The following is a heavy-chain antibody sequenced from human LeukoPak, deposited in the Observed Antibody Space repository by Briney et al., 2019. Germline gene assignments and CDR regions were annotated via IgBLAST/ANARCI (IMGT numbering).Heavy chain of an antibody. CDR3: AREGWENGYNIFDY. V-gene: IGHV3-30*19. CDR2: ISYDGSNK. CDR1: GFSFSSYG. Sequence: GGSLRLSCEVSGFSFSSYGMHWVRQAPGKGLEWVAVISYDGSNKYYADSVKGRFTISRDNSKNTLYLQMNSLRAEDTAVYYCAREGWENGYNIFDYWGQGTLVTVSS. J-gene: IGHJ4*02. D-gene: IGHD5-24*01.